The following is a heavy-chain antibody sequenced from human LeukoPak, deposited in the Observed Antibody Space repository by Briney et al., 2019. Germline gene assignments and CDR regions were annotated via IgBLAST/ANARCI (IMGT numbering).Heavy chain of an antibody. J-gene: IGHJ6*03. V-gene: IGHV3-23*01. D-gene: IGHD2-15*01. CDR3: AKNGDRGAYCTGGTCYPYFYYYMDV. Sequence: GGSLRLSCAASGITFSSYGMSWVRQAPGKGLEWVSSISSTGGTTYYADSVKGRFTTSRDNSKNTLYLQMNSLGAEDTAIYYCAKNGDRGAYCTGGTCYPYFYYYMDVWGKGTTVTI. CDR1: GITFSSYG. CDR2: ISSTGGTT.